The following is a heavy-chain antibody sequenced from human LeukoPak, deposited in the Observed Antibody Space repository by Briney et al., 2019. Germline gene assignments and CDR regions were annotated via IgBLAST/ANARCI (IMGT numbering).Heavy chain of an antibody. V-gene: IGHV3-21*01. CDR3: ARDIADERDY. Sequence: GVLRLSCAASGFTFSSYSMNWVRQAPGKGLEWVSSISSSSSYIYYADSVKGRFTISRDNAKNSLYLQMNSLRAEDTAVYYCARDIADERDYWGQGTLVTVSS. CDR1: GFTFSSYS. D-gene: IGHD6-13*01. J-gene: IGHJ4*02. CDR2: ISSSSSYI.